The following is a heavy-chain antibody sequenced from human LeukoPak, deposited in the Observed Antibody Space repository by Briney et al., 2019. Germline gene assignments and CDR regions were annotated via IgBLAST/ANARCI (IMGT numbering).Heavy chain of an antibody. CDR1: GGSISSYY. Sequence: SETLSLTCSVSGGSISSYYWSWIRQPPGKGLEWIGYIYYSGSTNYNPSLKSRVTISVDTSKNQFSLKLSSVTAADTAVYYCAISYGNFDYWGQGTLVTVSS. CDR3: AISYGNFDY. CDR2: IYYSGST. V-gene: IGHV4-59*01. D-gene: IGHD1-26*01. J-gene: IGHJ4*02.